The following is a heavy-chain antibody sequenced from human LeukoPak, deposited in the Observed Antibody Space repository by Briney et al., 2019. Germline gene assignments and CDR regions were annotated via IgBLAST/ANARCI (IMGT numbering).Heavy chain of an antibody. J-gene: IGHJ4*02. CDR2: ISYDGSNK. V-gene: IGHV3-30*19. D-gene: IGHD4-23*01. Sequence: GGSLRLSCAASGFTFRSYGMHWVRQAPGKGLEWVAVISYDGSNKYYADSVKGRFTISRDNSKNTLYLQMNSLRAEDTAVYYCARGLSRYGGIQLFDYWGQGTLVTVSS. CDR1: GFTFRSYG. CDR3: ARGLSRYGGIQLFDY.